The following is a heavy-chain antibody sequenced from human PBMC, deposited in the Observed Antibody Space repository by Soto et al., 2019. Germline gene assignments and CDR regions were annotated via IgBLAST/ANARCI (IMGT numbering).Heavy chain of an antibody. CDR2: IRAYNGDT. CDR1: GYTFTAYD. Sequence: ASVKVSCKTSGYTFTAYDIYWVRQAPGQGLEWMGWIRAYNGDTNYAQKFQTRVTMTTDKSTDTAYMDLRSLTSDDTAIYYCARAGAAPYSYYGLDVWGQGTTVTVSS. CDR3: ARAGAAPYSYYGLDV. D-gene: IGHD3-16*01. V-gene: IGHV1-18*01. J-gene: IGHJ6*02.